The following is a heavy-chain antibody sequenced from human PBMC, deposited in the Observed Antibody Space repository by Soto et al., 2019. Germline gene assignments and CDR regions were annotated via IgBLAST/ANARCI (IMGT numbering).Heavy chain of an antibody. D-gene: IGHD4-17*01. CDR3: ARGDYVSYYYYYMDV. Sequence: PGGSLRLSCAASGFTFSSYWMHWVRQAPGKGLVWVSRINSDGSSTSYADSVKGRFTISRDNAKNTLYLQMNSLRAEDTAVYYCARGDYVSYYYYYMDVWGKGTTVTVSS. CDR2: INSDGSST. CDR1: GFTFSSYW. J-gene: IGHJ6*03. V-gene: IGHV3-74*01.